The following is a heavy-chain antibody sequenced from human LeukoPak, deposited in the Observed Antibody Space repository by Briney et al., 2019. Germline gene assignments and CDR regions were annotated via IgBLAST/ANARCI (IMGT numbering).Heavy chain of an antibody. D-gene: IGHD3-22*01. CDR3: ARSDTMIVLGTGPFDY. CDR2: INPNSGGT. J-gene: IGHJ4*02. V-gene: IGHV1-2*02. CDR1: GYSFTGYY. Sequence: ASVKVSCKASGYSFTGYYIHWVRQAPGQGLEWMGWINPNSGGTYYAQKFQGRVTMTRDTSISTAYMDLSRLRSDDTAVYYCARSDTMIVLGTGPFDYWGQGTLVTVSS.